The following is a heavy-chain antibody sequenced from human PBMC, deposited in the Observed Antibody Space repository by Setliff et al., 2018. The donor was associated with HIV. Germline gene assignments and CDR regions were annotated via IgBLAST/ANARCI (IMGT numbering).Heavy chain of an antibody. D-gene: IGHD2-15*01. V-gene: IGHV4-39*02. CDR2: IYHNGNT. J-gene: IGHJ4*02. Sequence: SETLSLTCTVSGGSISSGSHYWGWIRQPPGKGLEWIANIYHNGNTYYNPSLKSRVTISVDTSRTHFSLKLSSVTAADTAVYYCARLLVAGMLFDYWGQGTLVTVSS. CDR3: ARLLVAGMLFDY. CDR1: GGSISSGSHY.